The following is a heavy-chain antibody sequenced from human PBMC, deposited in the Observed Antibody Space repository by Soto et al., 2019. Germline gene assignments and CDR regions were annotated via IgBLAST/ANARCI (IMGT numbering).Heavy chain of an antibody. J-gene: IGHJ6*02. CDR2: INDGNGNT. V-gene: IGHV1-3*01. CDR1: GYTFTNYA. CDR3: ASETLYSNNVAYYCMDG. Sequence: ASEKVSCKASGYTFTNYAMPSVSKAPGQKIEWMAWINDGNGNTKYSQKFQGRVTITMDTSASTAYMELNNMSSEHTAAYYCASETLYSNNVAYYCMDGWRQGSTVTVAS. D-gene: IGHD4-4*01.